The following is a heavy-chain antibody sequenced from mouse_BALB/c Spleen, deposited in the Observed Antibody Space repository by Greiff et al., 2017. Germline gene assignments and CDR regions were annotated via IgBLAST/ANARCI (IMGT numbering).Heavy chain of an antibody. CDR3: ARGYYDYDWFAY. D-gene: IGHD2-4*01. CDR1: GYTFTSYT. CDR2: INPSSGYT. V-gene: IGHV1-4*02. J-gene: IGHJ3*01. Sequence: VQLKESAAELARPGASVKMSCKASGYTFTSYTMHWVKQRPGQGLEWIGYINPSSGYTEYNQKFKDKTTLTADKSSSTAYMQLSSLTSEDSAVYYCARGYYDYDWFAYWGQGTLVTVSA.